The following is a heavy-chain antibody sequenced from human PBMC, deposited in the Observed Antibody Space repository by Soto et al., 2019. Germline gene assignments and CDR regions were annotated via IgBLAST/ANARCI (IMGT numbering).Heavy chain of an antibody. Sequence: PSETLSLTCTVSGGSISSVDYYWSWIRQPPGKGLEWIGYIYYSGSTYYNPSLKSRVTISVDTSKNQFSLKLSSVTAADTAVYYCARSGYCTNGVCYTPFDYWGQGTLVTVSS. CDR2: IYYSGST. J-gene: IGHJ4*02. V-gene: IGHV4-30-4*01. CDR1: GGSISSVDYY. D-gene: IGHD2-8*01. CDR3: ARSGYCTNGVCYTPFDY.